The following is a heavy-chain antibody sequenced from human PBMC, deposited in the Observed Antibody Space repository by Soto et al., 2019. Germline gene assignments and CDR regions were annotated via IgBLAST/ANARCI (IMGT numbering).Heavy chain of an antibody. CDR2: ISWNSGSI. J-gene: IGHJ3*02. Sequence: PGGSLRLSCAASGFTFDDYAMHWVRQAPGKGLEWVSGISWNSGSIGYADSVKGRFTISRDNAKNSLYLQMNSLRAEDTALYYCAKDKYGSGPRGAFDIWGQGTMVTV. CDR1: GFTFDDYA. D-gene: IGHD3-10*01. V-gene: IGHV3-9*01. CDR3: AKDKYGSGPRGAFDI.